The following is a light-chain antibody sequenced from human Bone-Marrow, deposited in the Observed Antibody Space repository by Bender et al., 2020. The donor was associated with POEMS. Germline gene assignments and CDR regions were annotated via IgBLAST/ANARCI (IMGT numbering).Light chain of an antibody. Sequence: QSALTQPRSVSGSPGQSVTISCTGTSSNVGSYDYVSWYQKYPEKAPKLLIYDVTERPSGVPDRFSGSKSGNTASLTISGLQAEDEADYYCSAYSGNSILIFGGGTTLTVL. V-gene: IGLV2-11*01. J-gene: IGLJ2*01. CDR2: DVT. CDR1: SSNVGSYDY. CDR3: SAYSGNSILI.